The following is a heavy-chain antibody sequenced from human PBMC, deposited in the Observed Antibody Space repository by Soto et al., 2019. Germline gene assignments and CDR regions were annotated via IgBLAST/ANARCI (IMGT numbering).Heavy chain of an antibody. CDR3: ARWSYLDY. Sequence: GSLRLSCAASGFSFGSYALSWVRQAPGKGLEWVSTISGSDGKTFYADSVKGRFSISRDTSQNTLYLQMNSLRADDTAIYYCARWSYLDYWGQGTRVTVSS. D-gene: IGHD3-3*01. J-gene: IGHJ4*02. V-gene: IGHV3-23*01. CDR1: GFSFGSYA. CDR2: ISGSDGKT.